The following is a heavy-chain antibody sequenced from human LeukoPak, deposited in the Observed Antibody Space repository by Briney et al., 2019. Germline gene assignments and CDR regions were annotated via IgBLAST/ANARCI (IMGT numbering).Heavy chain of an antibody. CDR3: ARRDGYKKYYFDY. J-gene: IGHJ4*02. CDR1: GGSISSYY. CDR2: IYYSGRT. V-gene: IGHV4-59*01. Sequence: SETLSLTCTVSGGSISSYYWSWIRQPPGKGLEWIGYIYYSGRTNYNPSLKSRVNISVDTSKNQFSLKLSSVTAADTAVYYCARRDGYKKYYFDYWGQGTLVTVSS. D-gene: IGHD5-24*01.